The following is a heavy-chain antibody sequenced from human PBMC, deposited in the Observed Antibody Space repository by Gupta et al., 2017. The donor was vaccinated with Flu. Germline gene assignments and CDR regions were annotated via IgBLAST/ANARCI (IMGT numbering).Heavy chain of an antibody. CDR1: GYSISSGYY. Sequence: QVQLQESGPGLVKPSETLSLTCAVSGYSISSGYYWGWIRQPPGKGLEWIGSIYHSGSTYYNPSLKSRVTISVDTSKNQFSLKLSSVTAADTAVYYCARAEGEVFFSNDYWGQGTLVTVSS. CDR3: ARAEGEVFFSNDY. D-gene: IGHD3-16*01. V-gene: IGHV4-38-2*01. J-gene: IGHJ4*02. CDR2: IYHSGST.